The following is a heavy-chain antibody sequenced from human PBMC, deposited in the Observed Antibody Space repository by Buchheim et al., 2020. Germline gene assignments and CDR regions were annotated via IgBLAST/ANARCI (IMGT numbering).Heavy chain of an antibody. CDR3: AKHYAAGSGDWYDYYMDV. Sequence: EVQLLGSGGGVVQPGGSLRLSCAASGLTFSNYAMTWVRQAPGRGLEWVSSISGSGTTYFADSVQGRFRISRDHSKNTFSLPMNRLRVEDTAVYYCAKHYAAGSGDWYDYYMDVWAKGTT. J-gene: IGHJ6*03. D-gene: IGHD3-10*01. CDR1: GLTFSNYA. CDR2: ISGSGTT. V-gene: IGHV3-23*01.